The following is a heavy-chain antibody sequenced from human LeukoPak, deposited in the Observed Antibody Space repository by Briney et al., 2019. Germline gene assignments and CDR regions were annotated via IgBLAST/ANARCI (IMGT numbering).Heavy chain of an antibody. CDR3: ARGTIAAAGYYYFDY. CDR1: GFTFSSYW. V-gene: IGHV3-7*04. D-gene: IGHD6-13*01. CDR2: IKQDGSEK. Sequence: WGSLRLSCAASGFTFSSYWMSCVRQAPGKGLEWVANIKQDGSEKYYVDSVKGRSTISRDNAKNSLYLQMYSLRAEDTAVYYCARGTIAAAGYYYFDYWGQGTQVTVSS. J-gene: IGHJ4*02.